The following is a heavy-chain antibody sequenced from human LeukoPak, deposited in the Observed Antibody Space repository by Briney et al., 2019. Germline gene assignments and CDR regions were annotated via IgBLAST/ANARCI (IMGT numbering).Heavy chain of an antibody. V-gene: IGHV4-34*01. CDR1: GGSFSGYY. CDR2: INHSGST. J-gene: IGHJ4*02. D-gene: IGHD3-9*01. CDR3: ATRSDYDILTGYSYHFDY. Sequence: SETLSLTCAVYGGSFSGYYWSWIRQPPGKGLEWIGEINHSGSTNYNPSLKSRVTTSVDTSRNQFSLKLSSVTAADTAVYYCATRSDYDILTGYSYHFDYWGQGTLVTVSS.